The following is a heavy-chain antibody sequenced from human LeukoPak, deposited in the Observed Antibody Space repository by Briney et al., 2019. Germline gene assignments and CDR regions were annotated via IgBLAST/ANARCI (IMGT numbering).Heavy chain of an antibody. V-gene: IGHV1-69*05. CDR2: IIPIFGTA. J-gene: IGHJ4*02. Sequence: ASVKVSCKASGGTFSRYAISWVRQAPGQGLEWMGGIIPIFGTANYAQKFQGRVTITTDESTSTAYMELSSLRSEDTAVYYCATYYYDSSGYYYWRQGTLVTVSS. CDR3: ATYYYDSSGYYY. CDR1: GGTFSRYA. D-gene: IGHD3-22*01.